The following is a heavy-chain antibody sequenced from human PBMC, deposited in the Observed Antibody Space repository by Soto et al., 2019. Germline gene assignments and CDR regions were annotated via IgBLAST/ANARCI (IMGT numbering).Heavy chain of an antibody. J-gene: IGHJ6*02. CDR2: INAGNGNT. V-gene: IGHV1-3*01. Sequence: QVQLVQSGAEVKKPGASVKVSCKASGYTFTSYAMHWVRQAPGQRLEWMGWINAGNGNTKYSQKFQGRVTITRDTYASTADVELSSLRSEDTAVYYCARTYCSSTSCYPLGYYGMDVWGQGTTVTVSS. CDR1: GYTFTSYA. CDR3: ARTYCSSTSCYPLGYYGMDV. D-gene: IGHD2-2*01.